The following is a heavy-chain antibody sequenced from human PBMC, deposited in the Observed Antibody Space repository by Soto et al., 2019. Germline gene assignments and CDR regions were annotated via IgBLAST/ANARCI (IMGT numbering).Heavy chain of an antibody. CDR2: IIPIFGTA. CDR1: GGTFSSYA. V-gene: IGHV1-69*13. Sequence: GASVKVSCKASGGTFSSYAISWVRQAPGQGLEWMGGIIPIFGTANYAQKFQGRVTITADESTSTAYMELSSLRSEDTAVYYCARGGITGTTSFGFDPWGQGTLVTVSS. J-gene: IGHJ5*02. D-gene: IGHD1-7*01. CDR3: ARGGITGTTSFGFDP.